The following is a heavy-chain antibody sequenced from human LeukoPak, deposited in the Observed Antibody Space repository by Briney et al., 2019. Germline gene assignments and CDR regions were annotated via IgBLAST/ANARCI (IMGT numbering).Heavy chain of an antibody. V-gene: IGHV3-23*01. D-gene: IGHD3-10*01. Sequence: GGSLRLSCAASGFTFSSYAMSWVRQAPGKGLEWVSIISGSGSDAYADSVKGRFTISRDNPKNTLYLQMNSLRAEDTAVYFCAKRGSDYNFDFWGQGTLVTVSS. CDR3: AKRGSDYNFDF. CDR2: ISGSGSDA. CDR1: GFTFSSYA. J-gene: IGHJ4*02.